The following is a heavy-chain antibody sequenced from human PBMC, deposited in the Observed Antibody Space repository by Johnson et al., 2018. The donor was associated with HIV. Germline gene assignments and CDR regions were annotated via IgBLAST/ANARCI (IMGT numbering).Heavy chain of an antibody. CDR1: GFTFSSYW. CDR3: ATEYGSGSYYTYAFDI. V-gene: IGHV3-7*05. Sequence: VQLMESGGGLVQPGGSLRLSCAASGFTFSSYWMSWVRQAPGKGLEWVANIKQDGSEKYYVDSVKGRFTISRDNAKNSLYLQMNSLIAEDTAVYYCATEYGSGSYYTYAFDIWGQGTMVTVSS. D-gene: IGHD3-10*01. CDR2: IKQDGSEK. J-gene: IGHJ3*02.